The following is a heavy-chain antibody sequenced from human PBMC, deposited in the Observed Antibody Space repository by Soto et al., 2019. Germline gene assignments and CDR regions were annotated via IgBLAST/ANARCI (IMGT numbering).Heavy chain of an antibody. D-gene: IGHD2-2*01. V-gene: IGHV1-2*02. Sequence: SVKVSCKASGYAFTGFYIHWVRQAPGQGLEWMGWINPKNGGTNYAQRFQGRVTMTRDTPISTAYMELSSLRSDDTAVYHCARALCISRTCYLAPDLDVCGQGSTVSVS. CDR3: ARALCISRTCYLAPDLDV. CDR2: INPKNGGT. J-gene: IGHJ6*02. CDR1: GYAFTGFY.